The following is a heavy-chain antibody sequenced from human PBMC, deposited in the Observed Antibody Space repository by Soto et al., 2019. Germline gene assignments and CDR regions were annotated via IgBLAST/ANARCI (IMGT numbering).Heavy chain of an antibody. J-gene: IGHJ5*02. CDR2: IWYDGSNK. CDR1: GFTFSSYG. Sequence: PGGSLRLSCAASGFTFSSYGMHWVRQAPGKGLEWVAVIWYDGSNKYYADSVKGRFTISRDNSKNTLYLQMNSLRAEDTAVYYCAKDQGWGIVVVPAAIPSNWFDPWGQGTLVTVSS. V-gene: IGHV3-33*06. CDR3: AKDQGWGIVVVPAAIPSNWFDP. D-gene: IGHD2-2*02.